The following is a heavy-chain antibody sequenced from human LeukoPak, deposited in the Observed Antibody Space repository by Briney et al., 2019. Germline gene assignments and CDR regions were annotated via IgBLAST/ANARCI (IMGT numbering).Heavy chain of an antibody. D-gene: IGHD5-18*01. CDR3: ARVGAMVTLDYYYYMDV. CDR2: ISSSSSYI. J-gene: IGHJ6*03. V-gene: IGHV3-21*05. Sequence: PGGSLRLSCAASGFTFSSYEMNWVRQAPGKGLEWVSYISSSSSYIYYADSVKGRFTISRDNAKNSLYLQMNSLRAEDTAVYYCARVGAMVTLDYYYYMDVWGKGTTVTVSS. CDR1: GFTFSSYE.